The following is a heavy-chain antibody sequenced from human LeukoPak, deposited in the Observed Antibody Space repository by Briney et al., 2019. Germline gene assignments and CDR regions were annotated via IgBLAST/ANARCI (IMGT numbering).Heavy chain of an antibody. CDR1: GGSFSGYY. CDR3: AAVAGTS. CDR2: INHSGST. V-gene: IGHV4-34*01. Sequence: SETLSLTCAVYGGSFSGYYWSWIRQPPGKGLEWIGEINHSGSTNYNPSLKSRVIISVDTSKNQFSLKLSSVTAADTAVYYCAAVAGTSWGQGTLVTVSS. D-gene: IGHD6-19*01. J-gene: IGHJ4*02.